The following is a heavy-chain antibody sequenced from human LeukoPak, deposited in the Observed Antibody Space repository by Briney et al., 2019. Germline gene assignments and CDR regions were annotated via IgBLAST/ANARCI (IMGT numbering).Heavy chain of an antibody. V-gene: IGHV1-69*05. D-gene: IGHD5-24*01. CDR2: IIPIFGTA. CDR1: GGTFSSYA. J-gene: IGHJ5*02. Sequence: AASVKVSCKASGGTFSSYAISCVRQAPGQALEWLGGIIPIFGTANYAHKFQGRVTITTDESTSTAYMELSSLRSEDTAVYYCASHGRDGYDENWFDPWGQGTLVTVSS. CDR3: ASHGRDGYDENWFDP.